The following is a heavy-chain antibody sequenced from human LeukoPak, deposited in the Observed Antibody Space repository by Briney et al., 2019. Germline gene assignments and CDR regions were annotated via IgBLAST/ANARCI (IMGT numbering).Heavy chain of an antibody. CDR1: GFTFSSHG. CDR2: IRYDGSNK. D-gene: IGHD6-13*01. Sequence: PGGSLRLSCVASGFTFSSHGMHWVRQAPGKGLEWVAFIRYDGSNKYYADSVKGRFTISRDNHKNTVHLQMNSLRVEDTAMYYCAKEGGYASSWIWGQGILVTVSS. V-gene: IGHV3-30*02. CDR3: AKEGGYASSWI. J-gene: IGHJ4*02.